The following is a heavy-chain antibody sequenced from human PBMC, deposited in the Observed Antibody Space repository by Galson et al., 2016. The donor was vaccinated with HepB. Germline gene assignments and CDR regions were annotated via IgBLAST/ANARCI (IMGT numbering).Heavy chain of an antibody. J-gene: IGHJ4*02. V-gene: IGHV5-51*01. CDR2: IYPGDSDT. CDR3: ARHEPRGDTSPYRGY. Sequence: QSGAEVKRPGESLKISCLGSGYRFTNYWIGWVRQMPGRGLEWMGVIYPGDSDTRYSPSFQGQVTIPADTSISTANLQWSSLKASDTAMYYCARHEPRGDTSPYRGYWGQGTLVTVSS. CDR1: GYRFTNYW. D-gene: IGHD3-16*02.